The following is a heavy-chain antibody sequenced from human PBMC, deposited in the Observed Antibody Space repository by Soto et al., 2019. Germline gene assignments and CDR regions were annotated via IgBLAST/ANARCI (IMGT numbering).Heavy chain of an antibody. Sequence: QVHLLLQSGAEVKKPGSSVKVACKASGGNPSNSAISWERQAPGQGLEWMGGIIPVFGIISHAQNFQGRVTITADESTSTAYMELSSLRSEDTAVYFCAGGRIVVAGSSAYYSMDVWGQGTTVTVSS. CDR3: AGGRIVVAGSSAYYSMDV. CDR1: GGNPSNSA. D-gene: IGHD6-19*01. V-gene: IGHV1-69*01. J-gene: IGHJ6*02. CDR2: IIPVFGII.